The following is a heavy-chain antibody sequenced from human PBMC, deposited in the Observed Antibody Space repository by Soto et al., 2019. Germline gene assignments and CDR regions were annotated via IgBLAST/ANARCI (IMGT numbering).Heavy chain of an antibody. D-gene: IGHD5-18*01. V-gene: IGHV3-30*03. CDR3: ATLGGYGQNDAFDI. J-gene: IGHJ3*02. CDR1: GFTFSDYG. Sequence: QVQLVESGGGVVQPGRSLRLSCAASGFTFSDYGMHWFRQAPGKGLEWVAVISYDGSNKYYADSVKGRFTVSRDNSMSTLYVRMNSLIAEDRAVYYCATLGGYGQNDAFDIWGQGRMVTVSS. CDR2: ISYDGSNK.